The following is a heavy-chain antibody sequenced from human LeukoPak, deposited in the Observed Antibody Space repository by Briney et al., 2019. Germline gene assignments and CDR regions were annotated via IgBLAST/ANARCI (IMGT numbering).Heavy chain of an antibody. Sequence: GGSLRLSCAASGFMFSNHWMTWVRQAPGKGLEWVSAISGSGGSTYYADSVKGRFTISRDNSKNTLYLQMNSLRAEDTAVYYCARDLDYYDSPTPGLSYWGQGTLVTVSS. D-gene: IGHD3-22*01. CDR1: GFMFSNHW. CDR3: ARDLDYYDSPTPGLSY. J-gene: IGHJ4*02. CDR2: ISGSGGST. V-gene: IGHV3-23*01.